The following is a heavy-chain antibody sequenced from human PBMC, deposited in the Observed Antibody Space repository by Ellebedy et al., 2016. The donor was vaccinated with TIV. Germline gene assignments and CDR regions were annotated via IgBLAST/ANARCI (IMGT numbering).Heavy chain of an antibody. CDR1: GFPFESYG. Sequence: GGSLRLXCAASGFPFESYGMHWVRQAPGKGLEWVANIKQDGSEKYYVDSVKGRFTISRDNAKNSLYLQMNSLRAEDTAVYYCARDLYYYDSSGQKEEYYFDYWGQGTLVTVSS. D-gene: IGHD3-22*01. V-gene: IGHV3-7*01. CDR2: IKQDGSEK. CDR3: ARDLYYYDSSGQKEEYYFDY. J-gene: IGHJ4*02.